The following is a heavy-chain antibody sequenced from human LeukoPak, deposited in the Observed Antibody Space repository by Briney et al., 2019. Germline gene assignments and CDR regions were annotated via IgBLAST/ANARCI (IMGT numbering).Heavy chain of an antibody. CDR3: ARGTYYYDSSGYSTIGFFDY. Sequence: SETLSLTCSVSGGSLKSYYWNWIRQPPGKGLEWIGYIYYSGSTNYNPSLKSRVTISVDTSKNQFSLKLSSVTAADTAVYYCARGTYYYDSSGYSTIGFFDYWGQGTLVTVSS. D-gene: IGHD3-22*01. CDR2: IYYSGST. V-gene: IGHV4-59*08. J-gene: IGHJ4*02. CDR1: GGSLKSYY.